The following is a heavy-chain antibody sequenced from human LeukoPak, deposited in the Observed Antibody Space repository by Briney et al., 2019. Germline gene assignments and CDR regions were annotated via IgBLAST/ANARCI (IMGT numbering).Heavy chain of an antibody. J-gene: IGHJ4*02. CDR1: GGSISSGSYY. CDR2: IYTSGST. CDR3: AREALEWSALDY. D-gene: IGHD3-3*01. V-gene: IGHV4-61*02. Sequence: PSQTLSLTCTVSGGSISSGSYYWSWIRQPAGKGLEWIGRIYTSGSTNYNPSLKSRVTMSVDTSKNQFSLKLSSVTAADTAVYYCAREALEWSALDYWGQGTLVTVSS.